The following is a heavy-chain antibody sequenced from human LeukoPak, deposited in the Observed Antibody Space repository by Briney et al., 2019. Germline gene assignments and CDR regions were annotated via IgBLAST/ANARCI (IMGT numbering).Heavy chain of an antibody. Sequence: SETLSLTCTVSGGSISSSRYYWGWIRQPPGEGLEWIGEINHSGSTNYNPSLKSRVTISVDTSKNQFSLKLSSVTAADTAVYYCARGRDYVWGRRAYYFDYWGQGTLVTVSS. CDR3: ARGRDYVWGRRAYYFDY. J-gene: IGHJ4*02. CDR1: GGSISSSRYY. D-gene: IGHD3-16*01. CDR2: INHSGST. V-gene: IGHV4-39*07.